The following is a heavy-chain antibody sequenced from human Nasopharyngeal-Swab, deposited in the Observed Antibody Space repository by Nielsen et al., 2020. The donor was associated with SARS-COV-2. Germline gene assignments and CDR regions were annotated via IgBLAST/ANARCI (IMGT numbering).Heavy chain of an antibody. D-gene: IGHD4-17*01. V-gene: IGHV3-9*01. Sequence: SLKISCAASGFTFDDYAMHWVRQAAGKGLEWVSGISWNSGSIGYADSVKGRFTISRDNAKNSLYLQMNSLRAEDTALYYCASLTGAYGDYGGYYYGMDVWGQGTTVTVSS. CDR2: ISWNSGSI. CDR3: ASLTGAYGDYGGYYYGMDV. J-gene: IGHJ6*02. CDR1: GFTFDDYA.